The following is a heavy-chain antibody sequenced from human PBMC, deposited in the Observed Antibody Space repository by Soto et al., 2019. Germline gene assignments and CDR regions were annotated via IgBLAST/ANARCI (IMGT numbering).Heavy chain of an antibody. D-gene: IGHD1-1*01. CDR1: GGSFSGYY. CDR2: INHSGST. V-gene: IGHV4-34*01. CDR3: ARGRNTKGPKRLGPRNWFDP. J-gene: IGHJ5*02. Sequence: PSETLSLTCAVYGGSFSGYYWSWIRQPPGKGLEWIGEINHSGSTNYNPSLKSRVTISVDTSKNQFSLKLSSVTAADTAVYYCARGRNTKGPKRLGPRNWFDPWGQGTLVTVSS.